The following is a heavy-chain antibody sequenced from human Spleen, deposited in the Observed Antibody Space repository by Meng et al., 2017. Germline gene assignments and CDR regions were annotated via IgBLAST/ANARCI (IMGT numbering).Heavy chain of an antibody. Sequence: GESLKISCAASGFTFSSYSMNWVRQAPGKGLEWVSSISSSSSYIYYADSVKGRFTISRDNAKNSLYLQINNLRAEDTAVYYCARLAVAGYDYWGQGTLVTVSS. CDR3: ARLAVAGYDY. CDR2: ISSSSSYI. D-gene: IGHD6-19*01. J-gene: IGHJ4*02. CDR1: GFTFSSYS. V-gene: IGHV3-21*01.